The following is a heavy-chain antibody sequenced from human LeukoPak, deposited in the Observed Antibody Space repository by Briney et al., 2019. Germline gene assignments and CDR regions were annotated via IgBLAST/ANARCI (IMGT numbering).Heavy chain of an antibody. CDR1: GYTFTSYG. CDR2: ISAYNGNT. D-gene: IGHD2-2*01. Sequence: ASVKVSCKASGYTFTSYGISWVRQAPGQGLEGRGWISAYNGNTNYAQKLQGRVTMTTDTSTSTAYMELRSLRSDDTAVYYCARDWGYCSSTSCYLVWGQGTLVTVSS. CDR3: ARDWGYCSSTSCYLV. V-gene: IGHV1-18*01. J-gene: IGHJ4*02.